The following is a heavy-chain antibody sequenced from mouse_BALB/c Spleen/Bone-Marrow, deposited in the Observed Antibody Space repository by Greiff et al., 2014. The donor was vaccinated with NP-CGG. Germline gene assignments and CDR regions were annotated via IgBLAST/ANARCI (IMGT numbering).Heavy chain of an antibody. CDR2: FYPGNSDT. V-gene: IGHV1-5*01. J-gene: IGHJ2*01. CDR1: GYTFTSYW. Sequence: VQLQQSGTMLARPGASVKMPCKASGYTFTSYWMRWIKQRPGQGLEWIGAFYPGNSDTIYNQKFKGKAKLTAVTSTSTAYMELNSLTNEDSAVYFCLTAGFDYWGQGTTLTVSS. D-gene: IGHD3-1*01. CDR3: LTAGFDY.